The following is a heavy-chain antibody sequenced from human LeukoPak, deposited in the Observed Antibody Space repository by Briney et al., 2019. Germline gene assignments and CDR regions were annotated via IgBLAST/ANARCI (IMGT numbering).Heavy chain of an antibody. V-gene: IGHV1-2*02. J-gene: IGHJ4*02. CDR3: ARAVYSSGWIDF. D-gene: IGHD6-19*01. CDR2: INPKNGVT. Sequence: GASVTVSCKTSGFTFTDYHVHWVRQASGQGLEWMGWINPKNGVTKYAQKFRDRVTMTTDTSIRTAYMELNRLKSDDTAVYFCARAVYSSGWIDFWGQGALVTVSS. CDR1: GFTFTDYH.